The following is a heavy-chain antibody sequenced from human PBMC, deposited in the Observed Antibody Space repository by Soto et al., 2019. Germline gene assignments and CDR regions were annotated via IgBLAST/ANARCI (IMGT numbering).Heavy chain of an antibody. Sequence: SETLSLTCPVSFGSISSSNYYWGLLLQPPGKGLEWIGSIYYSGSTYYNPSLKSRVTISVDTSKNQFSLKLSSVTAADTAVYYCATQEVGGSYVYTFDTWGQGTLVTVSS. CDR1: FGSISSSNYY. V-gene: IGHV4-39*01. CDR3: ATQEVGGSYVYTFDT. D-gene: IGHD1-26*01. CDR2: IYYSGST. J-gene: IGHJ5*02.